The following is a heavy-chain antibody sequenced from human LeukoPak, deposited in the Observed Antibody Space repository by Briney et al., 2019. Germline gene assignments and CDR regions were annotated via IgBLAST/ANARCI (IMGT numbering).Heavy chain of an antibody. CDR3: AGDSGYPGY. Sequence: SETLSLTCAVYGGSFSGYYWSWIRQPPGKGLEWIGEINHSGSTNYNPSLKNRVTISVDTSKNQFSLKLSSVTAADTAVYYCAGDSGYPGYWGQGTLVTVSS. V-gene: IGHV4-34*01. CDR1: GGSFSGYY. D-gene: IGHD5-12*01. CDR2: INHSGST. J-gene: IGHJ4*02.